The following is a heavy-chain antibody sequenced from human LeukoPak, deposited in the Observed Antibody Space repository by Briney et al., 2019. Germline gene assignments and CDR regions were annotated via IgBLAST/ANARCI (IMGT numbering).Heavy chain of an antibody. J-gene: IGHJ4*02. D-gene: IGHD3-10*01. V-gene: IGHV3-21*01. Sequence: PGGSLRLSCAASGFTFSSYSMNWVRQAPGKGLEWVSSISSSSSYIYYADSVKGRFTISRDNAKNSLYLQMNSLRAEDTAVYYCARAGSPYGSGSYLSLWGQGTLVTVSS. CDR2: ISSSSSYI. CDR1: GFTFSSYS. CDR3: ARAGSPYGSGSYLSL.